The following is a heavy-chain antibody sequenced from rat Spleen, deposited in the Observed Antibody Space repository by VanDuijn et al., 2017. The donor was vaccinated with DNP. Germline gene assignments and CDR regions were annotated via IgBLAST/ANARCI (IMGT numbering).Heavy chain of an antibody. CDR2: VSPSGGRT. CDR1: GFTFSFYD. Sequence: EVQLLDTGGGLVQPGRSLKLSCAASGFTFSFYDMAWVRQAPTKGLEWVAAVSPSGGRTYYRDSVKGRFTISRDNAENTVYLQMSSLRSEDTATYYCAKDYHYYAMDAWGQGTSVTVSS. CDR3: AKDYHYYAMDA. D-gene: IGHD1-1*01. J-gene: IGHJ4*01. V-gene: IGHV5S23*01.